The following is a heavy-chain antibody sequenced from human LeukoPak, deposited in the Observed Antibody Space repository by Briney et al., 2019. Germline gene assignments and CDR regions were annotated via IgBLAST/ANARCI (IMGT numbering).Heavy chain of an antibody. J-gene: IGHJ4*02. V-gene: IGHV3-23*01. CDR2: ISGSGGST. CDR1: GFTSSSYS. D-gene: IGHD2-15*01. CDR3: AKTGYCSGGSCYPTYYYDSSGYSFDY. Sequence: GGSLRLSCAASGFTSSSYSMNWVRQAPGKGLEWVSAISGSGGSTYYADSVKGRFTISRDNSKNTLYLQMNSLRAEDTAVYYCAKTGYCSGGSCYPTYYYDSSGYSFDYWGQGTLVTVSS.